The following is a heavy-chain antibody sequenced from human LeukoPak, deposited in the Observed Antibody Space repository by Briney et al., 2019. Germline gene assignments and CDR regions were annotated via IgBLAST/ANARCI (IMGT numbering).Heavy chain of an antibody. Sequence: KAGGSLRLSCAASGFTFSSHSMNWVRQAPGKGLEWVSSISISSSYIYYADSVRGRFTISRDNAKNSLYLQMNSLRAEDSAVYYCARGPYSSSWYNWFDPWGQGTLVTVSS. D-gene: IGHD6-13*01. J-gene: IGHJ5*02. V-gene: IGHV3-21*01. CDR1: GFTFSSHS. CDR3: ARGPYSSSWYNWFDP. CDR2: ISISSSYI.